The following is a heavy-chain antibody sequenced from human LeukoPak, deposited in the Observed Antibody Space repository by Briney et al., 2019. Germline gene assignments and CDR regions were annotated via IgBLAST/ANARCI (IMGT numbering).Heavy chain of an antibody. Sequence: SETLSLTCTVSGGSVSSGSYYWSWIRQPPGKGLEWIGYIYYSGSTNYNPSLKSRVTISVDTSKNQFSLKLSSVTAADTAVYYCARESSYDYVWGSYRPYYFDYWGQGTLVTVSS. CDR1: GGSVSSGSYY. D-gene: IGHD3-16*02. CDR2: IYYSGST. V-gene: IGHV4-61*01. CDR3: ARESSYDYVWGSYRPYYFDY. J-gene: IGHJ4*02.